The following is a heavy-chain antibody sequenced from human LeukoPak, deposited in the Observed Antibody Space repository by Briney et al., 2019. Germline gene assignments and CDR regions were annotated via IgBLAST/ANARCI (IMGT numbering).Heavy chain of an antibody. D-gene: IGHD4-11*01. V-gene: IGHV3-23*01. J-gene: IGHJ4*02. CDR3: AKPEWPNTAITYYFDL. CDR2: ISGSGGIT. Sequence: PGGSLRLSCAASGFTFSSYAMSWVRQAPGKGLEWVSSISGSGGITYYADSVKGRFSVSRDSSENTLYLQMTSLRAEDPAIYYCAKPEWPNTAITYYFDLWGQGNLVTVSS. CDR1: GFTFSSYA.